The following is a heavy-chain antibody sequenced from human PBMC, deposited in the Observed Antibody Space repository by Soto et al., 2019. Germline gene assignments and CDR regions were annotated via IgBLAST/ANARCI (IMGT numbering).Heavy chain of an antibody. CDR2: ISPYNDYT. CDR1: GYTFIRYG. D-gene: IGHD3-16*01. J-gene: IGHJ6*02. CDR3: ARGGDYDNSWGKLSHYGLDV. Sequence: QVQLAQSANEVKKPGASVRVSCKAAGYTFIRYGIAWVRQAPGQGLEWMGWISPYNDYTVYAQKFQGRVSMTADTSTXTXYXXLRGLKSDDTAVYYCARGGDYDNSWGKLSHYGLDVWGQGTSVSVSS. V-gene: IGHV1-18*01.